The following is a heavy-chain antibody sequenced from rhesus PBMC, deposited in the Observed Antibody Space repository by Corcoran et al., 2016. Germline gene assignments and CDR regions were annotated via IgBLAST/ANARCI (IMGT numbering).Heavy chain of an antibody. D-gene: IGHD6-13*01. Sequence: QVQLQESGPGLVKPSETLSLTCAVSGASISSYWWNWIRQSPGKGLEWIGEINGNSGTTNYNPSLKSRVTISEDASKNQFSLKMSSVTAADAAVYYCAKGGQSWSGEDYWGQGVLVTVSS. CDR3: AKGGQSWSGEDY. V-gene: IGHV4-80*01. J-gene: IGHJ4*01. CDR2: INGNSGTT. CDR1: GASISSYW.